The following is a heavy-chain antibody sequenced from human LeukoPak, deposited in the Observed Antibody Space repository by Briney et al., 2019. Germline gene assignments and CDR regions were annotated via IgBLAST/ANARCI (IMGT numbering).Heavy chain of an antibody. CDR3: ARVAPGIVVVPAARLDY. D-gene: IGHD2-2*01. V-gene: IGHV1-18*01. CDR1: GYTFTSYG. J-gene: IGHJ4*02. Sequence: GASVKVSCKASGYTFTSYGISWVRQAPGQGLEWMGWISAYNGNTNYAQKLQGRVTMTTDTSTSTAYMELRSLRSDDTAVYYCARVAPGIVVVPAARLDYWGQGTLVTVSS. CDR2: ISAYNGNT.